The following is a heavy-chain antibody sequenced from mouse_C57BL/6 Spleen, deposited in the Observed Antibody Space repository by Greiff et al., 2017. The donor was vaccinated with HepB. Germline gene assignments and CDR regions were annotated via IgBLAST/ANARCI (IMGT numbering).Heavy chain of an antibody. J-gene: IGHJ4*01. Sequence: QVQLKQSGPELVKPGASVKISCKASGYAFSSSWMNWVKQRPGKGLEWIGRIYPGDGDTNYNGKFKGKATLTADKSSSTAYMQLSSLTSEDSAVYFCARHDYYGSSFYAMDYWGQGTSVTVSS. CDR3: ARHDYYGSSFYAMDY. CDR1: GYAFSSSW. V-gene: IGHV1-82*01. D-gene: IGHD1-1*01. CDR2: IYPGDGDT.